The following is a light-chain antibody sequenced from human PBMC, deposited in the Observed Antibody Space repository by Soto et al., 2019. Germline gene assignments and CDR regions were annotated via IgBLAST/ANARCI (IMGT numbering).Light chain of an antibody. J-gene: IGKJ1*01. V-gene: IGKV3-20*01. CDR1: QSVSSSY. CDR3: QQYGNSRT. Sequence: EIVLTQSPGTLSLSPGERASLSCRASQSVSSSYLAWYQQKPGQAPRLLIYGASSRATGIPDRFSGSGSGTDFTLTIRMMEPEEYAVYYCQQYGNSRTLGLRTKV. CDR2: GAS.